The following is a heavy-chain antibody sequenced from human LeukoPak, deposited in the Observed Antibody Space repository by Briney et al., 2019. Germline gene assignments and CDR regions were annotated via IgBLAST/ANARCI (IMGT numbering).Heavy chain of an antibody. V-gene: IGHV4-4*08. J-gene: IGHJ4*02. Sequence: SETLSLTCTVSGVSISGFYWNWIRQPPRKGLEWVGYSHTGGSISSNPSLNSRVAFSMDASKNQVSLRLNSVTATDTAVYYCARRRGGFGEGEFDYWGQGIPVTVST. D-gene: IGHD3-10*01. CDR3: ARRRGGFGEGEFDY. CDR1: GVSISGFY. CDR2: SHTGGSI.